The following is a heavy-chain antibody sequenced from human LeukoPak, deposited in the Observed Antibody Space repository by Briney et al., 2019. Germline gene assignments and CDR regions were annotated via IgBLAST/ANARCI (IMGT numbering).Heavy chain of an antibody. CDR3: ASDYTVIDPFFDY. CDR2: ISGSGGST. Sequence: GGSLRLSCAPSGFTFSRHGMHWVRQAPGKGLEWVSAISGSGGSTYYADSVKGRFTISRDNSKNTLYLQMNSLRAEDTAVYYCASDYTVIDPFFDYWGQGTLVTVSS. V-gene: IGHV3-23*01. CDR1: GFTFSRHG. D-gene: IGHD4-17*01. J-gene: IGHJ4*02.